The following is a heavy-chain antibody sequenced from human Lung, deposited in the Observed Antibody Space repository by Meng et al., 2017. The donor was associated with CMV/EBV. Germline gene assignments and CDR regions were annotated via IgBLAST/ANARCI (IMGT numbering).Heavy chain of an antibody. Sequence: GESXKISCVMSGFTLSSYGMHWVRQAPGKGLEWVAFIRDDGSNTYYADSVRGRFTISRDNSKNTLYLQMNSLRAEDTAVYYCANRYSGYEDVWYFDYWGQGXLVTVSS. D-gene: IGHD5-12*01. J-gene: IGHJ4*02. V-gene: IGHV3-30*02. CDR2: IRDDGSNT. CDR3: ANRYSGYEDVWYFDY. CDR1: GFTLSSYG.